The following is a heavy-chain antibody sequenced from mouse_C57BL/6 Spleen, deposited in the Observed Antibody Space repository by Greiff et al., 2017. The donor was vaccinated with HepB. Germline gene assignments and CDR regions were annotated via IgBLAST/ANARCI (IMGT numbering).Heavy chain of an antibody. CDR3: VRVTGTGYFDV. Sequence: EVKLVESGGGLVQPKGSLKLSCAASGFSFNTYAMNWVRQAPGKGLEWVARIRSKSNNYATYYADSVKDRFTISRDDSESMLYLQMNNLKTEDTAMYYCVRVTGTGYFDVWGTGTTVTVSS. CDR2: IRSKSNNYAT. CDR1: GFSFNTYA. D-gene: IGHD4-1*01. J-gene: IGHJ1*03. V-gene: IGHV10-1*01.